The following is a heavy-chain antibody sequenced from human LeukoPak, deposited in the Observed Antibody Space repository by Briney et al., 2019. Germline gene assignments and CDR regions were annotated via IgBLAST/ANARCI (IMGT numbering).Heavy chain of an antibody. CDR1: GFTFSSYS. CDR3: ARSRRDILTGYYYNWFDP. Sequence: GGSLRLSCAPSGFTFSSYSMNWVRQAPGKGLEWVSSISSSSSYIYYADSVKGRFAISRDNAKNSLYLQMNSLRAEDTAVYYCARSRRDILTGYYYNWFDPWGQGTLVTVSS. V-gene: IGHV3-21*01. D-gene: IGHD3-9*01. CDR2: ISSSSSYI. J-gene: IGHJ5*02.